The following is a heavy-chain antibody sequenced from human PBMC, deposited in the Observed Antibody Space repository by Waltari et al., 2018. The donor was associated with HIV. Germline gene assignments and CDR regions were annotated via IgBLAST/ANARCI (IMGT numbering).Heavy chain of an antibody. Sequence: HLEQSGAEVKRPGASVKVSCKASGYSFISNDIPWVRQAPGQGLELMGWMDPGSGNTDHEQKFQGRVSMTRDTSINTAYMEMYSLTSDDTAVYYCATQVTVYGGLDVWGPGTTVTVSS. D-gene: IGHD2-21*02. CDR3: ATQVTVYGGLDV. CDR2: MDPGSGNT. CDR1: GYSFISND. V-gene: IGHV1-8*01. J-gene: IGHJ6*02.